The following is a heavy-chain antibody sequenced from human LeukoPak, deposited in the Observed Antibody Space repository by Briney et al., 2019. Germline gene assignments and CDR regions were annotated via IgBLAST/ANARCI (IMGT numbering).Heavy chain of an antibody. CDR2: TIPIFGTA. D-gene: IGHD2-2*01. CDR3: ARGRRYCSSTSCYNSRGYYYYMDV. V-gene: IGHV1-69*05. Sequence: GASVKVSCKPSLGTLSSYAISSGRQSPGQGREWMGGTIPIFGTANSAQKYQGRVTITTDESTSTAYMELSSLRSEGTAVYYCARGRRYCSSTSCYNSRGYYYYMDVWGKGTTVSVSS. CDR1: LGTLSSYA. J-gene: IGHJ6*03.